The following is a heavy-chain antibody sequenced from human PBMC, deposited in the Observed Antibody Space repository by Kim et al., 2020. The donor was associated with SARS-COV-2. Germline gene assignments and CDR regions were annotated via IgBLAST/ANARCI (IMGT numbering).Heavy chain of an antibody. J-gene: IGHJ4*02. CDR2: ISGSGGST. CDR1: GFTFSSYA. D-gene: IGHD3-9*01. Sequence: GGSLRLSCAASGFTFSSYAMSWVRQAPGKGLEWVSAISGSGGSTYYADSVKGRFTTSRDNSKNTLYLQMNSLRAEDTAVYYCTNLRYFDWLSPYYFDYWGQGTLVTVSS. V-gene: IGHV3-23*01. CDR3: TNLRYFDWLSPYYFDY.